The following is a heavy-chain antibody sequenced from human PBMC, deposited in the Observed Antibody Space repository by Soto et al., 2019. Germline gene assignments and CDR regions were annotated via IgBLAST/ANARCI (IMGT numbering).Heavy chain of an antibody. CDR3: AREGSNNYNAYYFES. CDR2: ISGSGNYT. CDR1: GFTFRSYS. J-gene: IGHJ4*02. V-gene: IGHV3-21*01. Sequence: PGGSRRLACAASGFTFRSYSMNWFRQAPGKGLEWFSSISGSGNYTHYADFLRGRFTISRDNAKTSLYLQMNSLRAEDTAVYYCAREGSNNYNAYYFESWGQGTVVTVSS. D-gene: IGHD4-4*01.